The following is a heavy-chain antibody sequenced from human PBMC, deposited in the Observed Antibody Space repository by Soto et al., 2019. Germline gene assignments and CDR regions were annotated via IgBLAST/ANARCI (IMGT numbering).Heavy chain of an antibody. Sequence: ASVKVSCKASGGTFSSYTISWVRQAPGQGLEWMGRIIPILGIANYAQKFQGRVTITADKSTSTAYMELSSLRSEDTAVYYCASALYSGYDYHYYYGMDVWGQGTTVTVSS. J-gene: IGHJ6*02. V-gene: IGHV1-69*02. CDR1: GGTFSSYT. D-gene: IGHD5-12*01. CDR3: ASALYSGYDYHYYYGMDV. CDR2: IIPILGIA.